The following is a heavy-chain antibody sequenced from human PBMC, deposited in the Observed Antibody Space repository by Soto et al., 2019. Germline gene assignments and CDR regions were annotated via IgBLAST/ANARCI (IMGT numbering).Heavy chain of an antibody. V-gene: IGHV5-51*01. CDR3: ARPDCSGGSCYPWAPDPSDI. CDR2: VYPGDSDT. CDR1: GYNFARYW. J-gene: IGHJ3*02. Sequence: PGESLKISCKGSGYNFARYWIGWVRQMPGKGLEWMGIVYPGDSDTRYSPSFQGQVTISADKSISTAYLQWSSLKASDTAMYYCARPDCSGGSCYPWAPDPSDICGPATMVTVSS. D-gene: IGHD2-15*01.